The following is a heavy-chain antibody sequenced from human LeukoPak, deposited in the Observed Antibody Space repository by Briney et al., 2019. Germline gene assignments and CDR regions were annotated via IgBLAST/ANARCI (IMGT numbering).Heavy chain of an antibody. V-gene: IGHV3-66*01. CDR2: THTPSAT. J-gene: IGHJ5*02. CDR3: SREGA. CDR1: GFAVNSNY. Sequence: GGSLRLPCAVSGFAVNSNYMMWVRQAPGKDLAWVSVTHTPSATHYADSAKCRFTTSRHNSNNTLYLQMKSLGVEDTAIYYCSREGAWGRGTLVTVAS.